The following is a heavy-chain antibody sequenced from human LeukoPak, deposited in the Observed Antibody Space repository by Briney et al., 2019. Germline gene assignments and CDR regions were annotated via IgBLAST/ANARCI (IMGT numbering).Heavy chain of an antibody. CDR2: INPNSGGT. D-gene: IGHD5-12*01. CDR3: ARDPGYSGYELGFDY. CDR1: GYTFTGYC. Sequence: GASVKVSCKASGYTFTGYCMHWVRQAPGQGLEWMGWINPNSGGTNYAQKFQGWVTMTRDTSISTAYMELSRLRSDDTAVYYCARDPGYSGYELGFDYWGQGTLVTVSS. V-gene: IGHV1-2*04. J-gene: IGHJ4*02.